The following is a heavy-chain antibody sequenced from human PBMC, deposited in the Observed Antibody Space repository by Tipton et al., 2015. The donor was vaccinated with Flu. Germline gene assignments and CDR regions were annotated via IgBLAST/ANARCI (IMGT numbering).Heavy chain of an antibody. CDR2: IYPDDSET. CDR1: GHRFTDYW. CDR3: ARYGGPTISATQFDY. D-gene: IGHD4-23*01. J-gene: IGHJ4*02. V-gene: IGHV5-51*01. Sequence: VQLVQSGAEVKKSGESLKISCKGSGHRFTDYWIGWVRQMPGKGLEWMGIIYPDDSETRYSPSFEGQVTMSADKPISTAYLQWSSLKASDSAIYYCARYGGPTISATQFDYWGQGTLVTVSS.